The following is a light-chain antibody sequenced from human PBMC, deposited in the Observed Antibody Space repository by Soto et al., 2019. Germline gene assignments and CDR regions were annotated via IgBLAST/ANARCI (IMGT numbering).Light chain of an antibody. Sequence: EIVMTQSPATLSVSPGERATLSCRASQSVSSNLAWYQQKPGQAPRLLIYGASTRATGIPARFSGSGSGTEFTITISSLQSEDFAVYYCQQYNNWPPVTFGQGTKVEIK. V-gene: IGKV3-15*01. J-gene: IGKJ1*01. CDR2: GAS. CDR1: QSVSSN. CDR3: QQYNNWPPVT.